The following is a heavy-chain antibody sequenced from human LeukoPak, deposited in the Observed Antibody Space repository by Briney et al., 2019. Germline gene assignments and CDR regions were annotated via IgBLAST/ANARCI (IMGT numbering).Heavy chain of an antibody. D-gene: IGHD1-7*01. J-gene: IGHJ4*02. CDR2: IYSGGST. CDR1: GFTFSSYE. CDR3: ARDRLFGNLPDY. V-gene: IGHV3-66*01. Sequence: GGSLRLSCAASGFTFSSYEMNWVRQAPGKGLEWVSVIYSGGSTYYADSVKGRFTISRDNSKNTLYLQMNSLRAEDTAVYYCARDRLFGNLPDYWGQGTLVTVSS.